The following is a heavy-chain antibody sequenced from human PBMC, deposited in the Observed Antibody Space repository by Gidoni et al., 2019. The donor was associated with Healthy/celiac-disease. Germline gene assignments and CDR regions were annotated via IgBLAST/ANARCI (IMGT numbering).Heavy chain of an antibody. V-gene: IGHV1-69*01. CDR3: ARGCGGDCYSLHGFDP. D-gene: IGHD2-21*01. CDR1: GGTFSSYA. J-gene: IGHJ5*02. Sequence: KQPGSSVKVSCKASGGTFSSYAISWVRQAPGKGLEWLGGIIPIFGTANYAQKFQGRVTITADEYTSTASMELSSLRYEDTAVYYCARGCGGDCYSLHGFDPWGQGTLVTVSS. CDR2: IIPIFGTA.